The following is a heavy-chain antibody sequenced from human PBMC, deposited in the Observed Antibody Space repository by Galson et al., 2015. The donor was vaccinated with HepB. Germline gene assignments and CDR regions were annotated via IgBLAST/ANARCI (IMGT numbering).Heavy chain of an antibody. J-gene: IGHJ4*02. V-gene: IGHV3-30*03. CDR1: GFTFSSYS. D-gene: IGHD6-19*01. CDR2: ISYDGSNK. Sequence: SLRLSCAASGFTFSSYSMNWVRQPPGKGLEWVAVISYDGSNKYYADSVKGRFTISRDNSKNTLYLQMNSLRAEDTAVYYCARGEGEGGYSSGWFFDYWGQGTLVTVSS. CDR3: ARGEGEGGYSSGWFFDY.